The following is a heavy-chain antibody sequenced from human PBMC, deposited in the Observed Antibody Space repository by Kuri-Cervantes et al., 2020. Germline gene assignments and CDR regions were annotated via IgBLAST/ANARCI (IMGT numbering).Heavy chain of an antibody. Sequence: GESLKISCAASGFTVSSNYMSWVRQAPGKGLEWVSVIYSGGSTYYADSVKGRFTISRDNSKNTLYLQMNSLRAEDTAVYCCARGSGYRFVDYWGQGTLVTVSS. CDR2: IYSGGST. D-gene: IGHD5-18*01. CDR1: GFTVSSNY. CDR3: ARGSGYRFVDY. J-gene: IGHJ4*02. V-gene: IGHV3-53*01.